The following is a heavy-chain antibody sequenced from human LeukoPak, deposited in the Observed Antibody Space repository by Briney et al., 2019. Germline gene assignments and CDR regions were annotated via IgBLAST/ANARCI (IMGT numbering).Heavy chain of an antibody. Sequence: GGSLRLSCAASGFTFSFYAVNWVRQAPGRGLEWVSAISSSGGTTYYADSVQGRFSISRDNSKNMLYLQMNSLRAEDTAVYYCAKDRNSWPTNFDSWGQGALVTVSA. V-gene: IGHV3-23*01. J-gene: IGHJ4*02. CDR2: ISSSGGTT. D-gene: IGHD2/OR15-2a*01. CDR3: AKDRNSWPTNFDS. CDR1: GFTFSFYA.